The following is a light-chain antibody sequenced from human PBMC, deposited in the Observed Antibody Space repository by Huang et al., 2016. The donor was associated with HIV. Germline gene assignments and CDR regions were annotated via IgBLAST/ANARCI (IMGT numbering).Light chain of an antibody. V-gene: IGKV3-15*01. CDR3: QQYNNWPRT. J-gene: IGKJ1*01. Sequence: EIVMTQSPATLSVSPGERATLSCRASPSVSSNLAWYQQKPGQAPRLLIYGASTRATGIPARFSGSGSGTEVTLTISSLQSEDFAVYYCQQYNNWPRTFGQGTKVEIK. CDR2: GAS. CDR1: PSVSSN.